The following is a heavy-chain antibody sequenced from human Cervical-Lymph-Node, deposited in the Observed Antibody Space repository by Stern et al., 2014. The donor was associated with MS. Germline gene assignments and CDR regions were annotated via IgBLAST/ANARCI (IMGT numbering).Heavy chain of an antibody. J-gene: IGHJ5*02. D-gene: IGHD2-21*02. V-gene: IGHV4-31*03. Sequence: QVQLQESGPGLVKPSQTLSLTCTVSAGSISSRGYYWSWIRQHPGKGLEWIGNINYRGITYYNPSLKSRATISEDTSKKQFSLRLSSVTAADTAVYYCARYWRGATANWDDWFDPWGQGTLVTVSS. CDR1: AGSISSRGYY. CDR2: INYRGIT. CDR3: ARYWRGATANWDDWFDP.